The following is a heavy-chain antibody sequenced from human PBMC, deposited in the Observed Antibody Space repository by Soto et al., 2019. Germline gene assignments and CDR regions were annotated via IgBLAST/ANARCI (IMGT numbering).Heavy chain of an antibody. V-gene: IGHV4-4*07. Sequence: SETLSLTCTVSGGSISSYYWSWIRQPAGKGLEWIGRIYTSGSTNYNPSLKSRVTMSVDTSKNQFSLKLSSVTAADTAVYYCARDLLIVGATGWFDPWGQGTLVTVSS. CDR3: ARDLLIVGATGWFDP. J-gene: IGHJ5*02. CDR1: GGSISSYY. D-gene: IGHD1-26*01. CDR2: IYTSGST.